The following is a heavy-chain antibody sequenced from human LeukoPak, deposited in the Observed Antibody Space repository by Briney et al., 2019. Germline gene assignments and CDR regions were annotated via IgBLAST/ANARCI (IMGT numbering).Heavy chain of an antibody. J-gene: IGHJ3*02. CDR1: AGSISSTSYY. V-gene: IGHV4-39*01. CDR2: IYYSGDT. Sequence: SETLSLTCTVSAGSISSTSYYWGWIRQSPGKGLEWIESIYYSGDTYYNPSLKSRVTISVDTSKNQFSLKLSSVTAADTAVYYCARHVQDFSDAFDIWGQGTMVTVSS. D-gene: IGHD2-15*01. CDR3: ARHVQDFSDAFDI.